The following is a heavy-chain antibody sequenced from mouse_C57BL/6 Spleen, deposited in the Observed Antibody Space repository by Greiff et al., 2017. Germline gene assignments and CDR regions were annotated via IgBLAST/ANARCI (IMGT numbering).Heavy chain of an antibody. Sequence: VQLQQSGPGLVQPSQSLSITCTVSGFSLTSYGVHWVRQSPGKGLEWLGVIWSGGSTDYNAAFISRLSISKDNSKSQFFFKMNSLQADDTAIYYCARNRGYGNYGRFAYWGQGTLVTVSA. V-gene: IGHV2-2*01. CDR1: GFSLTSYG. D-gene: IGHD2-1*01. CDR3: ARNRGYGNYGRFAY. CDR2: IWSGGST. J-gene: IGHJ3*01.